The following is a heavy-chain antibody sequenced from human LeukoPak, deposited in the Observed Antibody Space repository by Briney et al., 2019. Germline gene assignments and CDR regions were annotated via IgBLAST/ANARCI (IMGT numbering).Heavy chain of an antibody. CDR3: ARSSQDIVVVPAAPLVATAHLDY. CDR1: GGSFSGYY. Sequence: SETLSLTCAVYGGSFSGYYWSWIRQPPGKGLEWIGEINHSGSTNYNPSLKSRVTISVDTSKNQFSLKLSSVTAADTAVYYCARSSQDIVVVPAAPLVATAHLDYRGQGTLVTVSS. J-gene: IGHJ4*02. D-gene: IGHD2-2*01. V-gene: IGHV4-34*01. CDR2: INHSGST.